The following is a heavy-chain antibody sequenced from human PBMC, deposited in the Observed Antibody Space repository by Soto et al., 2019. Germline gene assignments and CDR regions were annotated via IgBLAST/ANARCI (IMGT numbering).Heavy chain of an antibody. CDR2: VYYSGTT. J-gene: IGHJ5*02. V-gene: IGHV4-59*11. CDR3: ARESAGSGKNNWLDP. CDR1: GGSISSHY. Sequence: SETLSLTCTVSGGSISSHYWSWVRQPPGKGLEWIGFVYYSGTTKYNPSLRSRVTLSLDTSQNQLSLKLTSVTAADTAVYYCARESAGSGKNNWLDPWGQGTLVTVSS.